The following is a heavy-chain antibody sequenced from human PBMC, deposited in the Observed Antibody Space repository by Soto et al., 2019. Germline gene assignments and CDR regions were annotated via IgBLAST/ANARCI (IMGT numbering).Heavy chain of an antibody. Sequence: QVQLVQSGAEVKKPGASVKVSCKASGYTFTSYGISWVRQAPGQGLEWMGWISGSNGNTYNAQKLQGRVTMTTDTSTSTAYMELRSLRSDDTAVYYCARDNLSYGDCAYWGQGTLVTVSS. CDR3: ARDNLSYGDCAY. CDR1: GYTFTSYG. CDR2: ISGSNGNT. V-gene: IGHV1-18*01. D-gene: IGHD4-17*01. J-gene: IGHJ4*02.